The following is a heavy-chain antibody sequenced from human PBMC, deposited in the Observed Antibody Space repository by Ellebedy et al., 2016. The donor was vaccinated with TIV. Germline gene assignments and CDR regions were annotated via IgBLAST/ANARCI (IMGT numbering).Heavy chain of an antibody. CDR3: ASWRGETGHFDY. D-gene: IGHD3-16*01. Sequence: MPSETLSLTCTVSGGSISSSSYYHWGWIRQPPGKGLEWIGIIHYSGTTHYNPSLKSRLTIFVDTSKNQFSLKLSSLTAADTAVYYCASWRGETGHFDYWGQGTLVTVSS. CDR2: IHYSGTT. V-gene: IGHV4-39*01. J-gene: IGHJ4*02. CDR1: GGSISSSSYY.